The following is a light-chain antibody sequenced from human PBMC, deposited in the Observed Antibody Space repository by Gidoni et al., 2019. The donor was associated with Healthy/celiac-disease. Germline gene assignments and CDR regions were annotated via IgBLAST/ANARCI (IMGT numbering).Light chain of an antibody. CDR1: QSVSSSY. CDR3: QQYGSSPWT. J-gene: IGKJ1*01. V-gene: IGKV3-20*01. Sequence: EIVLTQSPGTLSLSPGERATLSCRASQSVSSSYLAWYQQKPGQAPRLLTYGASSRATGIPDRFSGSGSGTDFTLTISRLEPEYFAVYYFQQYGSSPWTFGQGTKVEIK. CDR2: GAS.